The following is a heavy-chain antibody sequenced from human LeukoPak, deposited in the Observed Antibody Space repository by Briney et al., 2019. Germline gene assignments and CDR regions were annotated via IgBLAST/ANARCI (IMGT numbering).Heavy chain of an antibody. V-gene: IGHV4-34*01. CDR3: ARRPALTYYYYMDV. D-gene: IGHD6-6*01. J-gene: IGHJ6*03. Sequence: PSETLSLTCAVYGGSFSGYYWSWIRQPPGKGLERIGEINHSGSTNYNPSLKSRVTISVDTSKNQFSLKLSSVTAADTAVYYCARRPALTYYYYMDVWGKGTTVTISS. CDR2: INHSGST. CDR1: GGSFSGYY.